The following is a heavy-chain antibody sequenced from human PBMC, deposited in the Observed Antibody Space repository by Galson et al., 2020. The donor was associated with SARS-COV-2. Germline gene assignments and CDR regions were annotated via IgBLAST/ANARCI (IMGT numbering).Heavy chain of an antibody. J-gene: IGHJ4*02. CDR1: GYTFTSYG. CDR3: ARDYHCSSTSCEDR. CDR2: ISAYNGNT. V-gene: IGHV1-18*01. Sequence: ASVKVSCKASGYTFTSYGISWVRQAPGQGLEWMGWISAYNGNTNYAQKLQGRVTMTTDTSTSTAYMELRSLRSDDTAVYYCARDYHCSSTSCEDRWGQGTLVTVSS. D-gene: IGHD2-2*01.